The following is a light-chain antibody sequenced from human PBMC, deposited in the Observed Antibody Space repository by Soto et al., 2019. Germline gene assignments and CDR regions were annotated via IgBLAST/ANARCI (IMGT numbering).Light chain of an antibody. V-gene: IGLV2-11*01. CDR1: SSDVGAYNY. J-gene: IGLJ1*01. CDR3: CSYAGSYNYV. CDR2: DVS. Sequence: QSALTQPRSVSGSPGQSVTISCSETSSDVGAYNYVSWYQQHPGKAPKVMIYDVSKRPSGVPDRFSGSKSGTTASLTISGLQADDEADYYCCSYAGSYNYVFGSGAKVTVL.